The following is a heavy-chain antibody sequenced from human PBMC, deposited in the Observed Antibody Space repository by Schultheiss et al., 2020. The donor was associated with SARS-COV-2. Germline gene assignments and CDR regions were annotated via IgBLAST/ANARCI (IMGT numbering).Heavy chain of an antibody. J-gene: IGHJ4*02. V-gene: IGHV4-34*01. D-gene: IGHD3-10*01. CDR2: INHSGST. CDR3: ARGTVRGVADY. CDR1: GFTFSSYA. Sequence: GSLRLSCAASGFTFSSYAMSWVRQAPGKGLEWIGEINHSGSTNYNPSLKSRVTISVDTSKNQFSLKLSSVTAADTAVYYCARGTVRGVADYWGQGTLVTVSS.